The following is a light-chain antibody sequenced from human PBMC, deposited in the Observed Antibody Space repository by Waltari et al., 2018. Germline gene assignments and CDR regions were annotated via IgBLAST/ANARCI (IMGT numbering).Light chain of an antibody. CDR3: QRYNNWVT. CDR1: QDVSIN. CDR2: DAS. V-gene: IGKV3-15*01. Sequence: EIVMTQSPATLSVSPGERATLSCKASQDVSINLALYQQKPGQAPRLLIYDASTRATGVPARFSGSGSGTEFTLTISSLQSEDFAVYFCQRYNNWVTFGGGTKVQIK. J-gene: IGKJ4*01.